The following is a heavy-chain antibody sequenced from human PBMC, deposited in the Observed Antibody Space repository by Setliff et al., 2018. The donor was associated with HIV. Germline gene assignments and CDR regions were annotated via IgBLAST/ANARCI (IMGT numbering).Heavy chain of an antibody. Sequence: PGGSLRLSCTGSGFTFNTYAIYWVRQAPGKGLECVAGITWDGEMTAYAESTKGRFTISRDNARKSLYLQMNSLTTDDTAVYFCARNRGLIVGLPLIYWGQGTLVTVSS. CDR2: ITWDGEMT. CDR1: GFTFNTYA. J-gene: IGHJ4*02. V-gene: IGHV3-9*01. D-gene: IGHD1-26*01. CDR3: ARNRGLIVGLPLIY.